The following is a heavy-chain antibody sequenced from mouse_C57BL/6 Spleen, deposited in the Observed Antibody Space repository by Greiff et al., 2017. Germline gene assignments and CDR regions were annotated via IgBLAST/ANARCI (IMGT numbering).Heavy chain of an antibody. Sequence: QVQLKESGAELVRPGASVKMSCKASGYTFTSYNMHWVKQTPRQGLEWIGAIYPGNGDTSYNQKFKGKATLTVDKSSSTAYMQLSSLTSEDSAVYFCARSSGYDENWYFDVWGTGTTVTVSS. D-gene: IGHD2-2*01. CDR1: GYTFTSYN. CDR2: IYPGNGDT. CDR3: ARSSGYDENWYFDV. J-gene: IGHJ1*03. V-gene: IGHV1-12*01.